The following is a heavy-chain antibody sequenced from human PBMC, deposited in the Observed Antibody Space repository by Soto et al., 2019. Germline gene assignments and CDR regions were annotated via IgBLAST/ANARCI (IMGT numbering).Heavy chain of an antibody. CDR1: AFSFSNYS. D-gene: IGHD6-25*01. J-gene: IGHJ3*02. CDR3: ARDSAAAAGDAFDI. Sequence: EVQLVESGGGLVQPGGSLRLSCAVSAFSFSNYSMNWVRQAPGKGLEWVSYISRSGSTKYYAASVKGRFTISRDNAKNSLFLQMNSLRAEDTALYYCARDSAAAAGDAFDIWGQGTMVTVS. V-gene: IGHV3-48*01. CDR2: ISRSGSTK.